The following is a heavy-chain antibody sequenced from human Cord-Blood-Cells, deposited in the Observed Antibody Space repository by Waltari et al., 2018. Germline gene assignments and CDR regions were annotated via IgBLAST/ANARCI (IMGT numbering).Heavy chain of an antibody. V-gene: IGHV3-30*18. CDR3: AKAPIGGDYFDY. CDR2: ISYDGSNK. CDR1: GFPFSSYG. J-gene: IGHJ4*02. D-gene: IGHD3-10*01. Sequence: QVQLVESGGGVVQPGRSLRLSCAASGFPFSSYGMHWVRQAPGKGLEWVAVISYDGSNKYYADSVKGRFTISRDNSKNTLYLQMNSLRAEDTAVYYCAKAPIGGDYFDYWGQGTLVTVSS.